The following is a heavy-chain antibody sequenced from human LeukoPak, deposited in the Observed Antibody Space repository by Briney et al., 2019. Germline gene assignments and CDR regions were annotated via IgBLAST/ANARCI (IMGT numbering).Heavy chain of an antibody. J-gene: IGHJ4*02. CDR2: INPSGGST. D-gene: IGHD5-12*01. Sequence: ASVKVSCKASGYTFTSYYMHWVRQAPGQGLEWMGIINPSGGSTSYAQKFQGRVTMTRDTSTSTVYMELSSLRSEDTAVYYCARDYSYVDIVATTTGAFDYWGQGTLVTVSS. CDR1: GYTFTSYY. CDR3: ARDYSYVDIVATTTGAFDY. V-gene: IGHV1-46*01.